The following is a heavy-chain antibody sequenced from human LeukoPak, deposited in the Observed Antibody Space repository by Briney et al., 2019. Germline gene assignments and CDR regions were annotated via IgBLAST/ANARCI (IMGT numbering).Heavy chain of an antibody. CDR2: IWHNGSSQ. CDR1: GFTFNHYA. D-gene: IGHD4-11*01. CDR3: AKDAQRGFDYSNSLES. Sequence: PGGSLRLSCVASGFTFNHYAMHWVRQAPGKGLDWVAVIWHNGSSQYYADSVKGRFTISRDNSMKTLYLEMNSMRVEETAVYYCAKDAQRGFDYSNSLESWGQGTLVTVSS. V-gene: IGHV3-33*06. J-gene: IGHJ5*01.